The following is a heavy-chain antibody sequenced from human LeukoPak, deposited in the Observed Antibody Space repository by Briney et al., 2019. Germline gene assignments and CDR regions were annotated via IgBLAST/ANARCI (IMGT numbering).Heavy chain of an antibody. CDR2: MNPNSGGT. J-gene: IGHJ4*02. V-gene: IGHV1-2*02. Sequence: GASVKVSCKASGYTFTSYDINWVRQATGQGLEWMGRMNPNSGGTNYAQKFQGRVTMTRDTSISTAYMELSRLRSDDTAVYYCAREGAENFDYWGQGTLVTVSS. CDR3: AREGAENFDY. CDR1: GYTFTSYD.